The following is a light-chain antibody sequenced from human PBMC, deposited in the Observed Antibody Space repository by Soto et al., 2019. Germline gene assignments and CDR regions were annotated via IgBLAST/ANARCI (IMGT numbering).Light chain of an antibody. Sequence: EIVLTPSPATLSMSPGERATLSCRASHSLSNNFLAWYQQKPGQAPRLLIYGVSSRATGVPDRFIGSGSGTDFTLTISRLEPEDFAVYYCQQYGDSPMYSFGQGTKVDIK. CDR1: HSLSNNF. J-gene: IGKJ2*01. CDR3: QQYGDSPMYS. V-gene: IGKV3-20*01. CDR2: GVS.